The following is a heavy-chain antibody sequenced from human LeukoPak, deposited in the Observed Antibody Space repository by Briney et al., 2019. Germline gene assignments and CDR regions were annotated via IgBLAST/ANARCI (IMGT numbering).Heavy chain of an antibody. Sequence: GGSLRLSCAASGFAFSSYHMNWVRQAPGKGLVWVSRINSDGSSTSYADSVKGRFTISRDNAKNSLYLQMNSLRAEDTAVYYCARVQLGGSWFFDLWGRGTLVTVSS. CDR1: GFAFSSYH. J-gene: IGHJ2*01. V-gene: IGHV3-74*01. D-gene: IGHD5-12*01. CDR3: ARVQLGGSWFFDL. CDR2: INSDGSST.